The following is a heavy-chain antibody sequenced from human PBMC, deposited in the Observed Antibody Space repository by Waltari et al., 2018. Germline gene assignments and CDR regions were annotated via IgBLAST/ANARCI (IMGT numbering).Heavy chain of an antibody. CDR2: IRQDGNEK. CDR1: AFTFRTYC. Sequence: EVQLVESGGDLVRPGGSRRLSCEASAFTFRTYCMTGVRQAPGKGLEWVANIRQDGNEKKYLASVRGRFIVSRDNAKNSLYLQMNSLRAEDTALYYCAKDNWGRPGGIDGFDVWGQGTMVTVSS. CDR3: AKDNWGRPGGIDGFDV. J-gene: IGHJ3*01. V-gene: IGHV3-7*04. D-gene: IGHD7-27*01.